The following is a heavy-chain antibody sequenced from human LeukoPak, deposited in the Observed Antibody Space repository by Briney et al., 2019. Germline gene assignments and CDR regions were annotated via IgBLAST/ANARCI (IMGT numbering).Heavy chain of an antibody. CDR1: GYTFTSYD. V-gene: IGHV1-8*01. J-gene: IGHJ4*02. D-gene: IGHD2-2*01. CDR3: ARGRRIVVVPAAIYYFDY. CDR2: MNPNSGNT. Sequence: ASVKVSCKASGYTFTSYDINWVRQATGQGLGWMGWMNPNSGNTGYAQKFQGRVTMTRNTSISTAYKELSSLRSEDTAVYYCARGRRIVVVPAAIYYFDYWGQGTLVTVSS.